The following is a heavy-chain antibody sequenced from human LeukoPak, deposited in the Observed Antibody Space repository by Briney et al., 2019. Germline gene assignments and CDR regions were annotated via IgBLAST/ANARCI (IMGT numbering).Heavy chain of an antibody. Sequence: AGFLRLSCAASGFTFSSYAMSWVRQAPGKGLEWVSAISGSAGSTYYADSVKGRFTISRDNSKNTLSLQMNSLRVEDTAVYYCAKGKSGYSGHTIFSYWGQGTLVTVSS. CDR2: ISGSAGST. V-gene: IGHV3-23*01. J-gene: IGHJ4*02. D-gene: IGHD5-12*01. CDR3: AKGKSGYSGHTIFSY. CDR1: GFTFSSYA.